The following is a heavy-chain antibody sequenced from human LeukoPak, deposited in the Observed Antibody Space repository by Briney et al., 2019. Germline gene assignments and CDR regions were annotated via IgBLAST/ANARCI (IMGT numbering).Heavy chain of an antibody. D-gene: IGHD6-13*01. V-gene: IGHV4-59*08. CDR3: ASLIAAAGTFDY. Sequence: PSETLSLTCTVSGGPISSYYWSWIRQPPGKGLEWVGYIYYSGSTNYNPSLKSRVTISVDTSKNQFSLKLSSVTAADTAVYYCASLIAAAGTFDYWGQGTLVTVSS. CDR1: GGPISSYY. CDR2: IYYSGST. J-gene: IGHJ4*02.